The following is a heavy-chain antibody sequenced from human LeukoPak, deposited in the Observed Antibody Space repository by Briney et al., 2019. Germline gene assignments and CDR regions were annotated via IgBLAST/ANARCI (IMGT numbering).Heavy chain of an antibody. CDR3: ARALDGNSYGSWWFDP. CDR2: IYYSGST. Sequence: SETLSLTCTVSGGSISSYYWSWIRQPPGKGLEWIGYIYYSGSTNYNPSLKSRVTISVDTSKNQFSLKLSSVTAADTAVYCSARALDGNSYGSWWFDPWGQGTLVTVSS. CDR1: GGSISSYY. D-gene: IGHD5-18*01. J-gene: IGHJ5*02. V-gene: IGHV4-59*01.